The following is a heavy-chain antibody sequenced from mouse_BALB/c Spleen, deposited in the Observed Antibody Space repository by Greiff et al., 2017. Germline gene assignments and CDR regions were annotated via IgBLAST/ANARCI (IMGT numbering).Heavy chain of an antibody. CDR2: IDPANGNT. J-gene: IGHJ3*01. CDR1: GFNIKDTY. CDR3: ARGLPGAY. Sequence: EVQLVESGAELVKPGASVKLSCTASGFNIKDTYMHWVKQRPEQGLEWIGRIDPANGNTKYDPKFQGKATITADTSSNTAYLQLSSLTSEDTAVYYCARGLPGAYWGQGTLVTVSA. D-gene: IGHD5-5*01. V-gene: IGHV14-3*02.